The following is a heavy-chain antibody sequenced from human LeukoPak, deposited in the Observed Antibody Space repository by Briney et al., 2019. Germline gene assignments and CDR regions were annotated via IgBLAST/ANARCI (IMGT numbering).Heavy chain of an antibody. Sequence: SETLSLTCSVNGGSFSGYYGSWIRQPPGKGLEWIGEINHSGNTNYNPSLKSRVTISGDTSKNQFSLKLSSVTAADTAVYYCETSSSATIDYFYDYIDVWGKGTTVTVSS. CDR1: GGSFSGYY. V-gene: IGHV4-34*01. J-gene: IGHJ6*03. CDR2: INHSGNT. CDR3: ETSSSATIDYFYDYIDV. D-gene: IGHD2-15*01.